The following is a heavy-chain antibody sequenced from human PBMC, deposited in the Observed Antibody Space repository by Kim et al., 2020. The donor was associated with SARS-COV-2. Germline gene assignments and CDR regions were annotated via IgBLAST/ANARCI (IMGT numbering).Heavy chain of an antibody. D-gene: IGHD6-13*01. V-gene: IGHV3-48*02. CDR2: ISSSGSTI. J-gene: IGHJ4*02. Sequence: GGSLRLSCAASGFTFSSYNMNWVRQAPGKGLEWVSYISSSGSTIYYADSVKGRFTISRDNAKNSLYLQMNSLRDEDTAIYYCARDPYSSSWFYFDYWGQGTLVTVSS. CDR1: GFTFSSYN. CDR3: ARDPYSSSWFYFDY.